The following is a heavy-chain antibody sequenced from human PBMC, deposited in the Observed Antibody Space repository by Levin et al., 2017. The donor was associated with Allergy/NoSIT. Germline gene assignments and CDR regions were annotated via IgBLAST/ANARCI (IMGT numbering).Heavy chain of an antibody. Sequence: SETLSLTCAVYGGSFSGYYWSWIRQPPGKGLEWIGEINHSGSTNYNPSLKSRVTISVDTSKNQFSLKLSSVTAADTAVYYCARVVVITPDYYYFDYWGQGTLVTVSS. V-gene: IGHV4-34*01. CDR1: GGSFSGYY. CDR2: INHSGST. CDR3: ARVVVITPDYYYFDY. J-gene: IGHJ4*02. D-gene: IGHD3-22*01.